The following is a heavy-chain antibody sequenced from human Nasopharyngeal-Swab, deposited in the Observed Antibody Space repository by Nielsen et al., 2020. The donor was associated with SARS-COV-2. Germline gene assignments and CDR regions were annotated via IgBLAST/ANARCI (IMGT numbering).Heavy chain of an antibody. Sequence: GESLKISCAASGFTFSSYGMHWVRQAPGKGLEWVAVIWYDGSNKYYADSVKGRFTISRDNSKNTLYLQMNSLRAEDTAVYYCARARISGSYSSYYFDYWGQGTLVTVSS. D-gene: IGHD3-10*01. J-gene: IGHJ4*02. CDR3: ARARISGSYSSYYFDY. V-gene: IGHV3-33*01. CDR2: IWYDGSNK. CDR1: GFTFSSYG.